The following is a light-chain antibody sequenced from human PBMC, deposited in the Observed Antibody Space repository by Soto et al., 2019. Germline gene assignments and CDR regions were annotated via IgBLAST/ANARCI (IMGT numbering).Light chain of an antibody. Sequence: EIVMTQSPATLAVSPGERVTLSCRASQSVGRNLAWYQQKPGQAPRLLIYDASPRATTIPDRFSGSGSETDFTLTIRSLPSEDLAVYYCQQYNNWPYTFGQGTKLE. CDR2: DAS. J-gene: IGKJ2*01. CDR1: QSVGRN. CDR3: QQYNNWPYT. V-gene: IGKV3-15*01.